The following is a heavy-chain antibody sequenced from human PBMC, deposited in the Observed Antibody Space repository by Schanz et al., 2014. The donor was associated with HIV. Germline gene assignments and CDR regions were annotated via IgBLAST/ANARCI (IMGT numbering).Heavy chain of an antibody. CDR1: GYTFTSYG. V-gene: IGHV1-18*01. CDR3: ARGAAEMATMTPWRY. Sequence: QVQLVQSGAEVKKPGASVKVSCKASGYTFTSYGINWVRQAPGQGLEWMGWISAYNGNTNYAQKLQGRVTMTTDTSTSIAYMDLRSLRSDDTAVYYCARGAAEMATMTPWRYWGQGTLVTVSS. CDR2: ISAYNGNT. J-gene: IGHJ4*02. D-gene: IGHD5-12*01.